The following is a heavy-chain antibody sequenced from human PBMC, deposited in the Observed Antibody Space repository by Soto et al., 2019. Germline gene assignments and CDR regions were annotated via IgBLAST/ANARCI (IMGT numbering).Heavy chain of an antibody. J-gene: IGHJ5*02. D-gene: IGHD2-2*02. CDR3: ARGRYCSSTSCYRGWFDP. V-gene: IGHV4-34*01. Sequence: SETLSLTCAVYGGSFSGYYWSWIRQPPGKGLEWIGEINHSGSTNYNPSLKSRVAISVDTSKNQFSLKLSSVTAADTAVYYRARGRYCSSTSCYRGWFDPWGQGTLVTVSS. CDR2: INHSGST. CDR1: GGSFSGYY.